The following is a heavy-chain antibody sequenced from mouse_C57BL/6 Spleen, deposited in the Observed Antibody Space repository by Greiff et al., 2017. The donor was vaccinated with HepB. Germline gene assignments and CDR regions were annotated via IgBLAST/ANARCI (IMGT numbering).Heavy chain of an antibody. CDR1: GFTFSDYG. Sequence: DVHLVESGGGLVKPGGSLKLSCAASGFTFSDYGMHWVRQAPEKGLEWVAYISSGSSTIYYADTVKGRFTISRDNAKNTLFLQMTSLRSEDTAMYYCANCDPYYYAIDCWGQGPSVTVSS. CDR3: ANCDPYYYAIDC. V-gene: IGHV5-17*01. CDR2: ISSGSSTI. J-gene: IGHJ4*01.